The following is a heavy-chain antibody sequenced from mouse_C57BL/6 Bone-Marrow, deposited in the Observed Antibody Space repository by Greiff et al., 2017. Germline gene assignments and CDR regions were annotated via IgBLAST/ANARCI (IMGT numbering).Heavy chain of an antibody. Sequence: EVQLQQSGPELVKPGASVKIPCKASGYTFTDYNMDWVKQSHGKSLEWIGDINPNNGGTIYNQKFKGKATLTVDKSSSTAYMELRSLASEVTAVYYYARSGPHYSSSNYAYYFDYWGQGTTLTVSS. CDR1: GYTFTDYN. CDR2: INPNNGGT. J-gene: IGHJ2*01. V-gene: IGHV1-18*01. D-gene: IGHD1-1*01. CDR3: ARSGPHYSSSNYAYYFDY.